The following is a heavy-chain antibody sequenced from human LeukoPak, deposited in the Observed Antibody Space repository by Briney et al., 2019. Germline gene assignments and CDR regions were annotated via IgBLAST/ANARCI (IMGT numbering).Heavy chain of an antibody. CDR1: GGSTSSSY. Sequence: SETLSLTCSVSGGSTSSSYWSWIRQSPGKGLEWIGYIYYSGSTNYNPSLKSRVTISVDTTKNQFSLKLSSVTAADTAVYYCARVTYDSSGYYRFDPWGQGTLVTVSS. CDR2: IYYSGST. CDR3: ARVTYDSSGYYRFDP. V-gene: IGHV4-59*01. J-gene: IGHJ5*02. D-gene: IGHD3-22*01.